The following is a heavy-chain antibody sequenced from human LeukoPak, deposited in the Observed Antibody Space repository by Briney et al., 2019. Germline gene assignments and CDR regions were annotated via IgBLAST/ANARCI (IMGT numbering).Heavy chain of an antibody. CDR1: GFTFGSNA. V-gene: IGHV3-23*01. J-gene: IGHJ4*02. D-gene: IGHD6-19*01. CDR3: AKTTAGYSSGRYPGWPVDY. CDR2: IRGSGGRT. Sequence: HAGGSLRLSCAASGFTFGSNAMCWVRHAAGKGLGWDSCIRGSGGRTFYADSVKGRFTISRDNSENTVYLQMNSLRADDTAVYYCAKTTAGYSSGRYPGWPVDYWGQGTLVTVSS.